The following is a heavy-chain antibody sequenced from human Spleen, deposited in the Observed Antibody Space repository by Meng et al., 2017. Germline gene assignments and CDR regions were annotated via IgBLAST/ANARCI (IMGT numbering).Heavy chain of an antibody. D-gene: IGHD3-22*01. CDR3: AREVSWDSSGSPYYFDY. CDR1: GFTFSSYT. V-gene: IGHV3-43*01. Sequence: GESLKISCAASGFTFSSYTMHWVRQAPGKGLEWVSLISWDGGSTYYADSVKGRFTISRDNSKNSLYLQMNSLRTEDTALYYCAREVSWDSSGSPYYFDYWGQGTLVTVSS. J-gene: IGHJ4*02. CDR2: ISWDGGST.